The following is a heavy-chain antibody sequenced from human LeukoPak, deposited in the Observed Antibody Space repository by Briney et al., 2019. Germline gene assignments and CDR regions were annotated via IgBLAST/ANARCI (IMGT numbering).Heavy chain of an antibody. D-gene: IGHD3-10*02. CDR3: TRGTKFGD. J-gene: IGHJ4*02. CDR1: GFTFSSYA. Sequence: HPGGSLRLSCAASGFTFSSYAMSWVRQAPGKGLEWVANIKEDGSDKYYVDSVKGRFTISRDNAKNSLYLQMNSLRVEDTAVYYCTRGTKFGDWGQGTLVTVSS. CDR2: IKEDGSDK. V-gene: IGHV3-7*04.